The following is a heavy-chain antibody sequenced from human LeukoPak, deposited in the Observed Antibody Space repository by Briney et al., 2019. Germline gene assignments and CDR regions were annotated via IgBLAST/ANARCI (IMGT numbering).Heavy chain of an antibody. J-gene: IGHJ4*02. CDR1: GFTVSSNY. CDR2: ISHSGSSI. Sequence: GGSLRLSCAASGFTVSSNYMSWVRQAPGKGLEWVSGISHSGSSIYYADSVKGRFTISRDNSKNTLYLQMDRLRVEDTAVYYCAMALDYWGQGTLVTVSS. V-gene: IGHV3-23*01. CDR3: AMALDY.